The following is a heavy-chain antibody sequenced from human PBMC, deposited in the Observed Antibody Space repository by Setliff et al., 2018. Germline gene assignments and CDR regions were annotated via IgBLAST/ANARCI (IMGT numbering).Heavy chain of an antibody. J-gene: IGHJ6*02. V-gene: IGHV4-59*01. CDR2: IQKSGGT. D-gene: IGHD3-10*01. CDR1: GVSISNYY. CDR3: ARLSWDGLRYHGLDV. Sequence: SETLSLTCNVSGVSISNYYWSWIRQPPGKGLECIGYIQKSGGTNYNPSLKSRVTISVGTSTNQFSLKLRSVTAADTAVYYCARLSWDGLRYHGLDVWGQGTTVTVSS.